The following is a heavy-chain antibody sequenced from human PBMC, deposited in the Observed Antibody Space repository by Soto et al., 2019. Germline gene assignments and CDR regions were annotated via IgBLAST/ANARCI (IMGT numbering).Heavy chain of an antibody. CDR1: GYTFTSYG. Sequence: QVQLVQSGAEVKKPGASVKVSCKASGYTFTSYGISWVRQAPGQGLEWMGWISAYNGNTNYAQKLQGRVTMTTDTATSXXYXEXXSLRSDDTAVYYCARGRTDAYYYDSSGSPGDAFEIWGKGTMVTVSS. CDR3: ARGRTDAYYYDSSGSPGDAFEI. J-gene: IGHJ3*02. D-gene: IGHD3-22*01. V-gene: IGHV1-18*01. CDR2: ISAYNGNT.